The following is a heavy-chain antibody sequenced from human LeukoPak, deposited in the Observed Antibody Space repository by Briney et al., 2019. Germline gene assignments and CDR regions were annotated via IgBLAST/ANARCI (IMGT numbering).Heavy chain of an antibody. CDR3: ARHGGESIVAMILHAFDI. Sequence: AETLSLTCTVCGGSISSYSWSWIRRPPGKGLEGIGSIYYSGSTNYNPSLKSRVTMSVDTSKNQFSLKLSSVTAADTAVYYCARHGGESIVAMILHAFDIWGQGTMVTVSS. V-gene: IGHV4-59*08. CDR2: IYYSGST. D-gene: IGHD5-12*01. J-gene: IGHJ3*02. CDR1: GGSISSYS.